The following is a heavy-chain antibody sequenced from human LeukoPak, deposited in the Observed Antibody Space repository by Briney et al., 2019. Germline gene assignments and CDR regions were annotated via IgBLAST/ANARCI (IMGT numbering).Heavy chain of an antibody. CDR3: AKDRVTAAGYYFDY. J-gene: IGHJ4*02. Sequence: GRSLRLSCAASGFTFSSYAMHWVRQAPGKGLEWVAVISYDGSNKYYADSVKGRFTISRDNSKNTLYLQMNSLRAEDTAVYYCAKDRVTAAGYYFDYWGQGTLVTVS. V-gene: IGHV3-30-3*01. CDR1: GFTFSSYA. CDR2: ISYDGSNK. D-gene: IGHD6-25*01.